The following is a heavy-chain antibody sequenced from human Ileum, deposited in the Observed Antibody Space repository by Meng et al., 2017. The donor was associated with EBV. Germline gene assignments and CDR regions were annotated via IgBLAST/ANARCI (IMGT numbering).Heavy chain of an antibody. CDR1: GASSSVINW. V-gene: IGHV4-4*02. CDR3: AKNGEKYFEY. CDR2: MSDSGIT. Sequence: QGQWRESGPGLVNPSWTLSLTSAVSGASSSVINWWSWVRQSPEKVLEWIGEMSDSGITHYNPSLKIRVTISADKSNNQFSLKLTSVTSADTAVYFCAKNGEKYFEYWGQGTLVTVSS. J-gene: IGHJ4*02.